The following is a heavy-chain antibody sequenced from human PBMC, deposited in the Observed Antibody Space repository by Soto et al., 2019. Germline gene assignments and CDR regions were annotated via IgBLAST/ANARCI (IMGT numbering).Heavy chain of an antibody. J-gene: IGHJ4*02. D-gene: IGHD6-13*01. V-gene: IGHV3-48*02. Sequence: EVQLVESGGGLVQPGGSLRLSCAASGFTFNSYVMYWVLQAPGKGLEWVSSIIIGSTTMYYVDSVGGRFTISRDNAKNSLYLQMNSLRDEDTAVYYCGRGIATAAIDYWGQGTLVTVSS. CDR3: GRGIATAAIDY. CDR2: IIIGSTTM. CDR1: GFTFNSYV.